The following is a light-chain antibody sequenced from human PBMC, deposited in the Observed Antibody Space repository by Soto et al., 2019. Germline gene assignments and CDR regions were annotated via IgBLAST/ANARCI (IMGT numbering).Light chain of an antibody. CDR1: TGAVTGSHY. Sequence: QAVVTQEPSLTVSPGGTVTLTCGSSTGAVTGSHYPYWLQQKPGQGPRTLIYNTNNKQSWTPARFSGSLLGGKAALTLSGAQPGDEADYYCLLSYSGARVWVFGGGTKVTVL. CDR2: NTN. V-gene: IGLV7-46*01. CDR3: LLSYSGARVWV. J-gene: IGLJ3*02.